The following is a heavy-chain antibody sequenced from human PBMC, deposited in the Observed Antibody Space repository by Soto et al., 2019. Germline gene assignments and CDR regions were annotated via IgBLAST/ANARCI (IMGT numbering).Heavy chain of an antibody. D-gene: IGHD3-22*01. J-gene: IGHJ4*02. CDR3: ARGGSSGFRGNEY. CDR1: GFMFSSHW. Sequence: EVQLVESGGGLVQPGGSLRLSCAASGFMFSSHWMHWVRQAPGKGLMWVSIINGDETIARYADSVKGRFTISRDNAKNTVYLQLNSLRAEDTAVYYCARGGSSGFRGNEYWGQGTLVTVSS. CDR2: INGDETIA. V-gene: IGHV3-74*01.